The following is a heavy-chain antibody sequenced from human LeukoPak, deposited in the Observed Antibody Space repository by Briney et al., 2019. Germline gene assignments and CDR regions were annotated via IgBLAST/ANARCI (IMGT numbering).Heavy chain of an antibody. CDR2: INPNSGGT. J-gene: IGHJ3*02. Sequence: GASVKVSCKASGYTFTGYYMHWVRQAPGQGLEWMGRINPNSGGTNYAQKFQGRVTMTRDTSTSTAYMELSRLRSDDTAVYYCASRRSVGTMVRGAHTAFDIWGQGTMVTVSS. CDR1: GYTFTGYY. V-gene: IGHV1-2*06. CDR3: ASRRSVGTMVRGAHTAFDI. D-gene: IGHD3-10*01.